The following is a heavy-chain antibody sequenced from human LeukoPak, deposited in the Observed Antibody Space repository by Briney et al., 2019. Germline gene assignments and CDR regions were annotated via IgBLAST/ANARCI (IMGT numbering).Heavy chain of an antibody. CDR1: GGSISSGGYY. CDR3: ARIVSSYYYYMDV. CDR2: IYYSGST. D-gene: IGHD1-26*01. J-gene: IGHJ6*03. Sequence: SETLSLTCTVSGGSISSGGYYWSWIRQQPGKGLEWIGYIYYSGSTYYNPSLKSRVTISVDTSKNQFSLKLSSVTAADTAVYYCARIVSSYYYYMDVWGKGTTVTVSS. V-gene: IGHV4-31*03.